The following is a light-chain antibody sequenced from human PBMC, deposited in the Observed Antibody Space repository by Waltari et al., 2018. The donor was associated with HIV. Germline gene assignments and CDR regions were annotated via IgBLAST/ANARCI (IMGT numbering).Light chain of an antibody. CDR1: SSDIGAYDS. CDR3: SSYGDSLRVL. CDR2: EVT. Sequence: QSALTQPPSASGSLGQSVTISCTGSSSDIGAYDSVSWFQQLPRSAPKLLLYEVTRRPSTVSDRFSGSRSGSTAFLTVAGLQPDDEATYFCSSYGDSLRVLFGGGTNVTVL. V-gene: IGLV2-8*01. J-gene: IGLJ3*02.